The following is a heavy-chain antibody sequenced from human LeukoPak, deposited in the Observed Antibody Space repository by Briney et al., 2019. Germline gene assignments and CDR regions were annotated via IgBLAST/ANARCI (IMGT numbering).Heavy chain of an antibody. J-gene: IGHJ4*02. V-gene: IGHV3-23*01. CDR1: GGSISSSN. CDR2: ISGSGGST. CDR3: AKDLYSSGWALDY. Sequence: ETLSLTCAVSGGSISSSNWWSWVRQAPGKGLEWVSAISGSGGSTYYADSVKGRFTISRDNSKNTLYLQMNSLRAEDTAVYYCAKDLYSSGWALDYWGQGTLVTVSS. D-gene: IGHD6-19*01.